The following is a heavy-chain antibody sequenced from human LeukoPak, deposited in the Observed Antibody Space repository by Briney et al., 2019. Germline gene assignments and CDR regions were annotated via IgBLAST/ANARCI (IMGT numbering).Heavy chain of an antibody. V-gene: IGHV3-21*01. D-gene: IGHD5-18*01. CDR3: ARDQGYSYPEDY. Sequence: GGSLGLSCAASGFTLSSYSMNWVRQAPGKGLEWVSSISSSSSYIYYADSVKGRFTISRDNAKNSLYLQMNSLRAEDTAVYYCARDQGYSYPEDYWGQGALVTVSS. J-gene: IGHJ4*02. CDR2: ISSSSSYI. CDR1: GFTLSSYS.